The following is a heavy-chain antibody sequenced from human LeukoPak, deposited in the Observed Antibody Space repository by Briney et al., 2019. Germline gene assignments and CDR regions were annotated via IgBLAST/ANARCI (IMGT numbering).Heavy chain of an antibody. V-gene: IGHV4-59*11. CDR1: GGSISSHF. J-gene: IGHJ4*02. CDR3: ARSYNSGSYYPYYFDY. D-gene: IGHD3-10*01. CDR2: IYYTGST. Sequence: SETLSLTCTVSGGSISSHFWSWVRQPPGKGLECIGSIYYTGSTNYNPSLKSRITMSVDTSKNQFSLKLNSVTAADTAVYYCARSYNSGSYYPYYFDYWGQGTLVTVSS.